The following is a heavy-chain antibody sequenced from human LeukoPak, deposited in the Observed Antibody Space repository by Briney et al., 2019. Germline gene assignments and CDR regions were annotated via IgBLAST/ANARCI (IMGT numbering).Heavy chain of an antibody. CDR3: ARVAFYYDSARGKNAFDI. D-gene: IGHD3-22*01. Sequence: PSQTLSLTCTVSGGSISSGGYYWSWVRQPPGKGLEWIGYIYHSGSTYYNPSLKSRVTMSVDRSKNQFSLKLSSVTAADTAVYYCARVAFYYDSARGKNAFDIWGQGTMVTVSS. CDR2: IYHSGST. CDR1: GGSISSGGYY. V-gene: IGHV4-30-2*01. J-gene: IGHJ3*02.